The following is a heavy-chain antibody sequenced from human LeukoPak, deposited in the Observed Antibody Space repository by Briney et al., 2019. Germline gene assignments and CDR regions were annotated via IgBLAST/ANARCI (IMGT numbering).Heavy chain of an antibody. Sequence: GRSLRLSCAASGFTFSSYAMSWVRQAPGKGLEWVSAIGGSGGSTYYADSVKGRFTISRDNSKNTLYLQMNSLRAEDTAVYYCAKVLVFGLMVYVVDYWGQGTLVTVSS. V-gene: IGHV3-23*01. CDR1: GFTFSSYA. D-gene: IGHD2-8*01. CDR3: AKVLVFGLMVYVVDY. CDR2: IGGSGGST. J-gene: IGHJ4*02.